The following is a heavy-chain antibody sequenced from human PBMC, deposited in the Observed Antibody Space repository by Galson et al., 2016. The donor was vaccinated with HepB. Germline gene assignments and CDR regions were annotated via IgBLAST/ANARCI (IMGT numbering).Heavy chain of an antibody. Sequence: SETLSLTCAVSGGSVTRPGYFWSWIRQPPGKGLEWIGYINYSGSTNYNPSLNSRVTMSLGTSKNQFSLTLTSVTAADTAVYYCAVEGFGAYHFDLWGLGTLVTVSS. CDR2: INYSGST. D-gene: IGHD4-17*01. CDR3: AVEGFGAYHFDL. CDR1: GGSVTRPGYF. V-gene: IGHV4-61*08. J-gene: IGHJ4*02.